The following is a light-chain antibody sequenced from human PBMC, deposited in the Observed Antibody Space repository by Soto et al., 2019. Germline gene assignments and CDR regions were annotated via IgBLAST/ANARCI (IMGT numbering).Light chain of an antibody. V-gene: IGKV3-20*01. J-gene: IGKJ4*02. CDR1: RSVSSSY. Sequence: IRLTQSPSILALSPGDRVTLSCRARRSVSSSYLAWYKPKPGQAPRLLIPGASSRVTGIPDRFSGSGSGTDFTLTITRLEPEEFAVYYCQQYQSLAFGGGTKVAIK. CDR2: GAS. CDR3: QQYQSLA.